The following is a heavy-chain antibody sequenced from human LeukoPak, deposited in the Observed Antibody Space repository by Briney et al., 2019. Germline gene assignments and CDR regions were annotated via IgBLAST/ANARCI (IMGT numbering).Heavy chain of an antibody. CDR3: ARDRDSSGYGFDY. V-gene: IGHV3-48*03. Sequence: PGGSLRLSCATSGFTFSSYEMNWVRQAPGKGLEWVSYISSSGSTIYYADSVKGRFTISRDNAKNSLYLQMNSLRAEDTAVYYCARDRDSSGYGFDYRGQGTLVTVSS. D-gene: IGHD3-22*01. CDR2: ISSSGSTI. J-gene: IGHJ4*02. CDR1: GFTFSSYE.